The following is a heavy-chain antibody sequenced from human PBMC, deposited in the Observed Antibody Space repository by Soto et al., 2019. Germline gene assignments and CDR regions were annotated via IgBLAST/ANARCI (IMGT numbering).Heavy chain of an antibody. CDR1: FTIASTS. J-gene: IGHJ6*03. D-gene: IGHD6-13*01. V-gene: IGHV3-66*01. CDR2: INPSGGSP. Sequence: FTIASTSLRWGSHSTGKGLERIGIINPSGGSPYYADSVKGRFTISRDNSKNTLYLQRTSLRAEDTAVYYWAREMRDRSSSRTDEYYYYMDVWGKGITGTVPS. CDR3: AREMRDRSSSRTDEYYYYMDV.